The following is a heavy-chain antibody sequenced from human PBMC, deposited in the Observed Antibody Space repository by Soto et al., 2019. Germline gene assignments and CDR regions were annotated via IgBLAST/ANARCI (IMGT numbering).Heavy chain of an antibody. Sequence: SVKVSCKASGYTFTGYYMHWVRQAPGQGLEWMGGIIPIFGAANYAQKFQGRVTITTDESMSTAYMELSSLRSEDTAVYYCARGWDCSGGSCYSGMDVWGQGTTVTVSS. V-gene: IGHV1-69*05. CDR2: IIPIFGAA. CDR1: GYTFTGYY. J-gene: IGHJ6*02. CDR3: ARGWDCSGGSCYSGMDV. D-gene: IGHD2-15*01.